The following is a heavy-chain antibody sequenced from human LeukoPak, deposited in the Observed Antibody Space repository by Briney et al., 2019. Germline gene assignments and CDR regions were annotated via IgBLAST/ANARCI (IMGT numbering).Heavy chain of an antibody. CDR2: ISYDGSNK. Sequence: TGGSLRLSCAASGFTFSSYAMHWVRQAPGKGLEWVAVISYDGSNKYYADSVKGRFTISRDNSKNTLYLQMNSLRAEDTAVYYCAKDHGSGWYGGVFDYWGQGTLVTVSS. CDR1: GFTFSSYA. D-gene: IGHD6-19*01. CDR3: AKDHGSGWYGGVFDY. V-gene: IGHV3-30*04. J-gene: IGHJ4*02.